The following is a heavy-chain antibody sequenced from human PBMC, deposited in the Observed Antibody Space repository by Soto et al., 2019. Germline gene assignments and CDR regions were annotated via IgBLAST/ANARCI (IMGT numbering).Heavy chain of an antibody. J-gene: IGHJ4*02. D-gene: IGHD1-7*01. CDR3: AAATTWNFHFHY. V-gene: IGHV3-33*01. Sequence: QVQLVESGGGVVQPGTSLRLSCAASGFTISTHGMHWVRQAPGKGLEWVANIWYDGSNKFYADSVKGRFTISKDNSKNTLYVQMNSLRAEDTAVYYCAAATTWNFHFHYWGQGTQVNVPS. CDR1: GFTISTHG. CDR2: IWYDGSNK.